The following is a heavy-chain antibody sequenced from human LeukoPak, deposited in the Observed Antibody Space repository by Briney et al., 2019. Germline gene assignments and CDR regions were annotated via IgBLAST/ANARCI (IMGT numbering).Heavy chain of an antibody. Sequence: ASVKVSCKASGGTFSSYAIRWVRQAPGQGLEWMGGIIPIFGTANYAQKFQGRVTITADESTSTAYMELSSLRSEDTAVYYCARGVIAAAATFDPWGQGTLVTVSS. CDR1: GGTFSSYA. V-gene: IGHV1-69*13. CDR3: ARGVIAAAATFDP. CDR2: IIPIFGTA. D-gene: IGHD6-13*01. J-gene: IGHJ5*02.